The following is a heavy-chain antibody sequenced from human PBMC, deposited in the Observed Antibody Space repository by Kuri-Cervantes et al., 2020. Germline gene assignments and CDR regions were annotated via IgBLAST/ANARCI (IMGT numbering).Heavy chain of an antibody. CDR3: AKGPTIIAVAGEFDY. V-gene: IGHV3-7*03. J-gene: IGHJ4*02. Sequence: GESLKISCAASGFTFSSYWITWVRQAPGKGLEWVANIKQDGSEKYYVDSAKGRFTVSRDNAKSSLYLQMNSLRAEDTAVYYCAKGPTIIAVAGEFDYWGQGTLVTVSS. D-gene: IGHD6-19*01. CDR2: IKQDGSEK. CDR1: GFTFSSYW.